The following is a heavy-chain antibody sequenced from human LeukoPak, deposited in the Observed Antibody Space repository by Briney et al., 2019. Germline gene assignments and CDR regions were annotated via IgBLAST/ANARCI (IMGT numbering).Heavy chain of an antibody. CDR2: ISSSSSYI. J-gene: IGHJ4*02. CDR1: GFTFSRLS. D-gene: IGHD3-16*02. CDR3: ATELMITFGGVIVDY. Sequence: KPGGSLRLSCAASGFTFSRLSMNLVRQAPGKGLEGVSSISSSSSYIYYADSVKGRFTISRDNAKNSLYLQMNSLRAEDTAAYYCATELMITFGGVIVDYWGQGTLVTVSS. V-gene: IGHV3-21*01.